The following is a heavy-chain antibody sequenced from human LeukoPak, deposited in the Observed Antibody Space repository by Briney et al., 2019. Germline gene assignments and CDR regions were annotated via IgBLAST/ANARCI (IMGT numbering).Heavy chain of an antibody. CDR1: GGTFSSYA. J-gene: IGHJ4*02. V-gene: IGHV1-69*06. CDR2: IIPIFGTA. D-gene: IGHD6-13*01. CDR3: ARIVPGLGSRWDYFEY. Sequence: SVKVSCKASGGTFSSYAISWVRQAPGQGLEWMGGIIPIFGTANYAQKFQGRVTITADKSTSTAYMELSSLRSEDTAVYYCARIVPGLGSRWDYFEYWGQGTLVTVSS.